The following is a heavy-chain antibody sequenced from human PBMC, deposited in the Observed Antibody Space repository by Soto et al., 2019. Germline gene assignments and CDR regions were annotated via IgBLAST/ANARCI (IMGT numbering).Heavy chain of an antibody. V-gene: IGHV4-34*01. CDR2: INHSGST. Sequence: QVQLQQWGAGLLKPSETLSLTCAVYGGSFSGYYWSGIRQPPGKGLEWIGEINHSGSTNYNPSLKSRVTISVDTSKNQFSLKLSSVTAADTAVYYCASSSLGYYFDYWGQGTLVTVSS. CDR1: GGSFSGYY. D-gene: IGHD6-13*01. J-gene: IGHJ4*02. CDR3: ASSSLGYYFDY.